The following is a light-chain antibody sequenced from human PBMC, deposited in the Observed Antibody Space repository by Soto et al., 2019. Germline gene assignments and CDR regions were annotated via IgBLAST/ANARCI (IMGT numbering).Light chain of an antibody. CDR1: SSNIGSNT. Sequence: HSVLTQPPSASGTPGQRVTISCSGSSSNIGSNTVNWYQQLPRTAPKLLIYSNNQRPSGVPDRFSGSKSGTSASLAISGLQSEDEADYYCAAWDDSLNGHVVFGRGTKLTVL. J-gene: IGLJ2*01. CDR3: AAWDDSLNGHVV. V-gene: IGLV1-44*01. CDR2: SNN.